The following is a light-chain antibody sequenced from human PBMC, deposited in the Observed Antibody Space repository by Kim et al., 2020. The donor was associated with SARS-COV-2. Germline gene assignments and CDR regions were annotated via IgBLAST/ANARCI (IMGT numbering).Light chain of an antibody. Sequence: SYELTQPPSVSVSPGQTASITCSGDKLVDKYACWYQQKSGQSPVLVIFQDSKRPSGIPERFSGSDSGNTATLTISGPQAMDEADYYCQAWDSSTGVFGTG. V-gene: IGLV3-1*01. CDR2: QDS. CDR1: KLVDKY. J-gene: IGLJ1*01. CDR3: QAWDSSTGV.